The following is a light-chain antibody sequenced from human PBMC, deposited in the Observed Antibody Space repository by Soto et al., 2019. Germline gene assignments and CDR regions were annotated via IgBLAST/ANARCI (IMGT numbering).Light chain of an antibody. V-gene: IGKV2-30*02. J-gene: IGKJ5*01. CDR1: QSLVHSDGIAY. CDR2: KVS. Sequence: DVVMTQSPLSLPVTLGQPASISCRSNQSLVHSDGIAYFSWFQQRPGRSPRRLIYKVSNRDSGVPDRFSGSGSGTDFALKISWVEAEDVGVYYCMQGTHWPITFGQGTRLEIK. CDR3: MQGTHWPIT.